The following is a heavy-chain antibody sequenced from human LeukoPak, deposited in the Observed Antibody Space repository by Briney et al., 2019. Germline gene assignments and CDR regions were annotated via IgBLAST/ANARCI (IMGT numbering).Heavy chain of an antibody. J-gene: IGHJ4*02. CDR1: GFTFSTYW. CDR2: ISGSGGST. V-gene: IGHV3-23*01. D-gene: IGHD5-24*01. CDR3: AKDVQMATII. Sequence: PGGSLRLSCAASGFTFSTYWMHWVRQAPGKGLEWVSAISGSGGSTYYADSVKGRFTISRDNSKNTLYLQMNSLRAEDTAVYYCAKDVQMATIIWGQGTLVTVPS.